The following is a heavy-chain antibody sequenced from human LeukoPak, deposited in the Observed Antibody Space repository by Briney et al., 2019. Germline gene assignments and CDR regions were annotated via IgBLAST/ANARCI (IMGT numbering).Heavy chain of an antibody. V-gene: IGHV1-18*01. CDR3: ARDLGYSSSSATPLDY. J-gene: IGHJ4*02. CDR1: GYTFTSYG. Sequence: ASVKVSCKASGYTFTSYGISWVRQAPGQGLEWMGWISAYNGNTNYAQKLQGGVTMTTDTSTSTAYIELRSLRSDDTAVFYCARDLGYSSSSATPLDYWGQGTLVTVSS. D-gene: IGHD6-6*01. CDR2: ISAYNGNT.